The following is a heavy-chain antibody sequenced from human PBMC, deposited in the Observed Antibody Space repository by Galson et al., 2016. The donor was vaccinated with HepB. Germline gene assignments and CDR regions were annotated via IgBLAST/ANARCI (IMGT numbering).Heavy chain of an antibody. Sequence: CKASGYTFTSYYVNWVRQAPGQGLEWMGAINPRGGGTTYAQKFQGRVTLIRDTSTSTTYMELSSLRSEDTAVYFCARDRDAFMASYYYYGMDVWGQGTTVTVSS. CDR1: GYTFTSYY. J-gene: IGHJ6*02. CDR2: INPRGGGT. D-gene: IGHD3-3*02. CDR3: ARDRDAFMASYYYYGMDV. V-gene: IGHV1-46*01.